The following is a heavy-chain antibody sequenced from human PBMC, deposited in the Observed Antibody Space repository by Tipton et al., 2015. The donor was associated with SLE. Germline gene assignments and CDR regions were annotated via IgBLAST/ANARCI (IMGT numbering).Heavy chain of an antibody. Sequence: TLSLTCTLSGGSINAYSWSWIRQPPGRGLELIGYIYYNGNTNYNPSLKSRVTISVDTSKNQFSLKLSSVTAADTAVYYCARMDRGSSPPWGAFDYWGQGTLVTVSS. J-gene: IGHJ4*02. D-gene: IGHD3-10*01. CDR1: GGSINAYS. CDR3: ARMDRGSSPPWGAFDY. CDR2: IYYNGNT. V-gene: IGHV4-59*08.